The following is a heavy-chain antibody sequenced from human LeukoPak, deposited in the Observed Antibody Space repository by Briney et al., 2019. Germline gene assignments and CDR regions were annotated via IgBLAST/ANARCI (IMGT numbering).Heavy chain of an antibody. Sequence: GGSLRLSCAASGFTFSSYAMLWVCQAPGKGLEWVAFIRYDGNNKLYADSMKGRFTISRDNSKNTLYLHINSLRVEDTAVYYCAREHGRSGYFDYWGQGTLVSVSS. CDR2: IRYDGNNK. D-gene: IGHD3-22*01. CDR3: AREHGRSGYFDY. CDR1: GFTFSSYA. J-gene: IGHJ4*02. V-gene: IGHV3-30*02.